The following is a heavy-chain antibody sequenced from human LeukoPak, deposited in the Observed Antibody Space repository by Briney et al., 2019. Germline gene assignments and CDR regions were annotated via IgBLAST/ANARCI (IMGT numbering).Heavy chain of an antibody. CDR1: GYTFTGYY. CDR2: INPNSGGT. Sequence: ASVKVSCKASGYTFTGYYMHWMRQAPGQGLEWMGWINPNSGGTNYAQKFQGRVTMTRDTSISTAYMELSRLRSDDTAVYYCARASDGSSWYIDYWGQGTLVTVSS. V-gene: IGHV1-2*02. J-gene: IGHJ4*02. CDR3: ARASDGSSWYIDY. D-gene: IGHD6-13*01.